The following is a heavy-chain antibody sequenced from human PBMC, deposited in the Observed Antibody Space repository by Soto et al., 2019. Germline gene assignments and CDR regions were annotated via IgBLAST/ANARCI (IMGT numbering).Heavy chain of an antibody. J-gene: IGHJ2*01. CDR1: GGSISSTNYY. Sequence: QLQLQESGPGLVEPSETLSLTCTVSGGSISSTNYYWAWIRQPPGKGLEWIGTIYYSGTTYYNPSLKSRVTKSVDTSKNQFSLKLSSMTAADTAVYYCARLAKWSPTKNWYFDLWGRGTLVTVSS. V-gene: IGHV4-39*01. CDR3: ARLAKWSPTKNWYFDL. CDR2: IYYSGTT. D-gene: IGHD1-26*01.